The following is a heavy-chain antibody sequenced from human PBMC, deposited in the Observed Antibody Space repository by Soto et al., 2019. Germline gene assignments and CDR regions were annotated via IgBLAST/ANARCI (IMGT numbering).Heavy chain of an antibody. CDR3: ARGRHYMNCSGGSCRRASYYYYMDV. D-gene: IGHD2-15*01. V-gene: IGHV4-34*01. CDR1: GGSFSGYY. Sequence: SETLSLTCAVYGGSFSGYYWSWIRQPPGKGLEWIGEINHSGSTNYNPSLKSRVTISVDTSKNQFSLKLSSVTAADTAVYYCARGRHYMNCSGGSCRRASYYYYMDVWGKGTTVTVSS. J-gene: IGHJ6*03. CDR2: INHSGST.